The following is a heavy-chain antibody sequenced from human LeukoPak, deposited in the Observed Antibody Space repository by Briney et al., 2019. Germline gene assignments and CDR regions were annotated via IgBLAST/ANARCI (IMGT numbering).Heavy chain of an antibody. CDR1: GGSISSYY. J-gene: IGHJ4*02. CDR3: ARDTCSSTSCYKGSFDY. D-gene: IGHD2-2*02. Sequence: SETLSLTCTVSGGSISSYYWSWIRQPPGKGLEWIGYIYYSGSTNYNPSLKSRVTMSVDTSKNQFSLKLSSVTAADTAVYYCARDTCSSTSCYKGSFDYWGQGTLVTVSS. CDR2: IYYSGST. V-gene: IGHV4-59*12.